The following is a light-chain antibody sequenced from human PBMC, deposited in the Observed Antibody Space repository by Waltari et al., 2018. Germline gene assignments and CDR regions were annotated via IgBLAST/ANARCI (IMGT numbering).Light chain of an antibody. CDR3: SSYTSSSTLL. V-gene: IGLV2-14*01. J-gene: IGLJ3*02. CDR2: DVS. Sequence: QSALTQPASVSGSPGQSITISCTGTSSDVGGYNYVSWYQQHPGNAPKLIIYDVSKRPSGVSNRFSGSKSGNTASLTISGLQAEDEADFYCSSYTSSSTLLFGGGTKLTVL. CDR1: SSDVGGYNY.